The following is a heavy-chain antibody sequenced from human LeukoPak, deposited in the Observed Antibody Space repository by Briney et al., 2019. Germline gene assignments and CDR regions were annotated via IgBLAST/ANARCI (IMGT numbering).Heavy chain of an antibody. CDR1: GYTFTSYG. J-gene: IGHJ4*02. V-gene: IGHV1-18*01. D-gene: IGHD6-13*01. CDR3: ARDVRGAQQLGHYYFDY. CDR2: ISAYNGDT. Sequence: ASVKVSCKASGYTFTSYGISWVRQAPGQGLEWMGWISAYNGDTNYAQKLQGRVTMTTDTSTSTAYMELRSLRSDDTAVYYCARDVRGAQQLGHYYFDYWGQGTLVTVSS.